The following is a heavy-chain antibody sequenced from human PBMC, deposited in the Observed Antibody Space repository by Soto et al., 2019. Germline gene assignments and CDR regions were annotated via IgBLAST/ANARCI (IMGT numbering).Heavy chain of an antibody. D-gene: IGHD6-19*01. CDR2: VYYNGST. J-gene: IGHJ4*02. CDR1: WGPIAPFY. Sequence: EILSLPWTVFWGPIAPFYWARIRESPRKGLESIGYVYYNGSTNYNPALKGRVTISLDTSKSQFSLRLSSVTAADTAVYYCARTRGRGQWRDFYFDFWGQGSLVTVSS. CDR3: ARTRGRGQWRDFYFDF. V-gene: IGHV4-59*12.